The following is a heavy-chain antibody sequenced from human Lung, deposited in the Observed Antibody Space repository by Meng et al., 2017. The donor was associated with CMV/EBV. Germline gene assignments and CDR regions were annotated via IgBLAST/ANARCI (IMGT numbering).Heavy chain of an antibody. V-gene: IGHV2-5*01. CDR2: IYWNDDK. CDR3: AQIIVAVAGSSFDY. CDR1: GFSLSTSGVG. D-gene: IGHD6-19*01. J-gene: IGHJ4*02. Sequence: SGPTLVKPTQTPTLTCTFSGFSLSTSGVGVGWIRQPPGKALEWLALIYWNDDKRYSPSLKSRLTITKDTSKNQVVLTMTNMDPVDTATYYCAQIIVAVAGSSFDYWGKGTXVTVSS.